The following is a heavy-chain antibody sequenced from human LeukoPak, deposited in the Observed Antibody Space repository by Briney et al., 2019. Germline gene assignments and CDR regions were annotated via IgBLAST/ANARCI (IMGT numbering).Heavy chain of an antibody. CDR2: ISYEGSYK. V-gene: IGHV3-30*18. CDR3: AKDSVVVVPAASYLDY. Sequence: PGGSLRLSCAASGFTFSSYGMHWVRQAPGKGLEWVAVISYEGSYKYYADSVKGRFTISRDNSKNTLYLQMNSLRAEDTAVYYCAKDSVVVVPAASYLDYWGQGTLVTVSS. J-gene: IGHJ4*02. CDR1: GFTFSSYG. D-gene: IGHD2-2*01.